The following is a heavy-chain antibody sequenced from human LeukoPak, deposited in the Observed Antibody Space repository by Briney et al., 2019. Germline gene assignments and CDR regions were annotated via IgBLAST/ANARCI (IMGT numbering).Heavy chain of an antibody. Sequence: ASVKVSCKASGYTLTELSMHWVRQAPGKGLEWMGGFDPEDGETIYAQKFQGRVTMTEDTFTDTAYMELSSLRSEDTAVYYCATDSSGYYHAPYFDYWGQGTLVTVSS. CDR2: FDPEDGET. CDR3: ATDSSGYYHAPYFDY. D-gene: IGHD3-22*01. J-gene: IGHJ4*02. CDR1: GYTLTELS. V-gene: IGHV1-24*01.